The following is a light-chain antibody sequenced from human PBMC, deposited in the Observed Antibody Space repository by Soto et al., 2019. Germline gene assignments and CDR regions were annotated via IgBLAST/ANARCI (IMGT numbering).Light chain of an antibody. V-gene: IGKV1-5*01. CDR2: DAF. J-gene: IGKJ1*01. CDR3: QQYNSYPWT. CDR1: QSLSSR. Sequence: IQITQSPSTLSTYVGDRVTITCRASQSLSSRLAWYQQIPGKAPKLLIYDAFSLQSGVPSRFSGSGSGTEFSLTISGLQPDDFATYYCQQYNSYPWTFGQGTKVDIK.